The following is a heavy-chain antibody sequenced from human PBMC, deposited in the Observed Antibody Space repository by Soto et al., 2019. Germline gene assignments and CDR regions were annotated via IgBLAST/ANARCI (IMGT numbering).Heavy chain of an antibody. J-gene: IGHJ4*02. CDR1: VESFGGYS. D-gene: IGHD1-1*01. CDR2: IDHSGST. Sequence: SETLSLTCAVYVESFGGYSGSWVRQPPGKGLEWIGEIDHSGSTNYNPSLKSRVTISVDTSKNQFSLKMRPVTAADTAVYYCARSPTNFNYVWKNATYWGQGTLVTVSS. V-gene: IGHV4-34*01. CDR3: ARSPTNFNYVWKNATY.